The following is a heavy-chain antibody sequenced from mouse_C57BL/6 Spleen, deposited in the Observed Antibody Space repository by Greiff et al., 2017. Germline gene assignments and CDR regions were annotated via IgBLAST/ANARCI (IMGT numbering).Heavy chain of an antibody. Sequence: VMLVESGPELVKPGASVKISCKASGYAFSSSWMNWVKQRPGKGLEWIGRIYPGDGDTNYNGKFKGKATLTADISSSTAYMQLSSLTSEDSAVYFCARVVTTVVADFDYWGQGTTLTVSS. D-gene: IGHD1-1*01. V-gene: IGHV1-82*01. CDR2: IYPGDGDT. CDR1: GYAFSSSW. J-gene: IGHJ2*01. CDR3: ARVVTTVVADFDY.